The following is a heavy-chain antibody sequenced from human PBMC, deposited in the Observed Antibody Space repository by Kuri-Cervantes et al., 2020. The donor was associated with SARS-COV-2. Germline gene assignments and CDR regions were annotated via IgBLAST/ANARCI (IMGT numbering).Heavy chain of an antibody. Sequence: GESLKISCAASGFTVNTYSMNWVRQAPGKGLEWIAHISNGASTRFYADSVKGRFIISRDNARNVVYLQMSGLREDDTAVYYCARMAGWIQFFDPFDYWGQGSLVTVSS. CDR1: GFTVNTYS. D-gene: IGHD5-18*01. J-gene: IGHJ4*02. V-gene: IGHV3-48*02. CDR2: ISNGASTR. CDR3: ARMAGWIQFFDPFDY.